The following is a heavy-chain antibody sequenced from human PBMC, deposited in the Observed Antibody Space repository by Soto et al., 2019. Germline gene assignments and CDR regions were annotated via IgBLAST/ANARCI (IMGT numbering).Heavy chain of an antibody. J-gene: IGHJ4*02. Sequence: EVQLVESGGGLVQPGGSLKLSCAASGFTFTASAVHWVRQASGKGLEWVGRIRSNANSFATTYAASVNGSFTFSRDDSKSTAYLQVNSLKTEDTALYYCTCQGDSNEDVFDYWGQGTLVTVTS. D-gene: IGHD4-4*01. CDR2: IRSNANSFAT. CDR3: TCQGDSNEDVFDY. CDR1: GFTFTASA. V-gene: IGHV3-73*02.